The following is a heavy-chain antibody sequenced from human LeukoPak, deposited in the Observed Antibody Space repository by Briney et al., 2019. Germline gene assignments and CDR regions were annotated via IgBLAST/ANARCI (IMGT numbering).Heavy chain of an antibody. CDR2: VSWNSGSV. CDR1: GFTFDDYA. J-gene: IGHJ4*02. V-gene: IGHV3-9*01. D-gene: IGHD1-1*01. Sequence: GGSLRLSCTASGFTFDDYAMHWVRQAPGKGLEWVSGVSWNSGSVGYADSVKGRFTISRDNAKNSLYLQMNSLRAEDTALYHCAKDVGRLERNPDYWGQGTLVTVSS. CDR3: AKDVGRLERNPDY.